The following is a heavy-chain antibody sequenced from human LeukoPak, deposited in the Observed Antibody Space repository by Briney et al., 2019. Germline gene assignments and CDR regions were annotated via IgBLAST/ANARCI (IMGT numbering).Heavy chain of an antibody. CDR3: ARDRNSGSYYGGFDY. Sequence: GGSLRLSCAASGFTFSSYEMNWVRQAPGKGLEWVSYISSSGSTIYYADSVKGRFTISRDNSKNTVYLQMNSLRDEDTAVYYCARDRNSGSYYGGFDYWGQGTLVTVSS. V-gene: IGHV3-48*03. CDR2: ISSSGSTI. CDR1: GFTFSSYE. D-gene: IGHD1-26*01. J-gene: IGHJ4*02.